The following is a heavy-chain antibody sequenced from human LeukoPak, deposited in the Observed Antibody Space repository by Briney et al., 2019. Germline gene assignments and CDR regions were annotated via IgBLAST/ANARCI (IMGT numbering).Heavy chain of an antibody. Sequence: GGSLRLSCAASGFTFSSYWMHWVRQAPGKGLVWVSRINSDGSSTSYADSVKGRFTISRDNAKNTLYLQMNSLRAEDTAVYYCAKDRTTVVTDFDNWGQGTLVTVSS. V-gene: IGHV3-74*01. CDR2: INSDGSST. CDR1: GFTFSSYW. D-gene: IGHD4-23*01. CDR3: AKDRTTVVTDFDN. J-gene: IGHJ4*02.